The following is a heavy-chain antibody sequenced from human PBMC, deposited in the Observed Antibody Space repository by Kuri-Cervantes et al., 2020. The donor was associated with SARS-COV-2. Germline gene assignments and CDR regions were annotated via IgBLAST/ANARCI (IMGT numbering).Heavy chain of an antibody. J-gene: IGHJ4*02. D-gene: IGHD3-22*01. CDR1: GGSISSYY. V-gene: IGHV4-59*01. CDR2: IYYSGST. Sequence: GSLRLSCTVSGGSISSYYWSWIRQPAGKGLEWVGYIYYSGSTNYNPSLKSRVTISVDTSKNQFSLKLSSVTAADTAVYYCARDDHYYDSSGLTLWGQGTLVPSPQ. CDR3: ARDDHYYDSSGLTL.